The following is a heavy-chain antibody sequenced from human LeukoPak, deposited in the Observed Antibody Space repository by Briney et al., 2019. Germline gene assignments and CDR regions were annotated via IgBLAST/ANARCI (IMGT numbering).Heavy chain of an antibody. CDR1: GFTFSSYG. CDR2: ISYDGSIK. CDR3: AKDQVDIVVVPAAIDTYYYYGMDV. J-gene: IGHJ6*02. Sequence: PGRSLRLSCAASGFTFSSYGMHWVRQAPGKGLEWVAVISYDGSIKYYADSVKGRFTISRDNSKNTLYLQMNSLRAEDTAVYYCAKDQVDIVVVPAAIDTYYYYGMDVWGQGTTVTVSS. V-gene: IGHV3-30*18. D-gene: IGHD2-2*02.